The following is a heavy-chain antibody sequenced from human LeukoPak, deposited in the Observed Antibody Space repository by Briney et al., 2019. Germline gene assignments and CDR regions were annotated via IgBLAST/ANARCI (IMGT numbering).Heavy chain of an antibody. CDR3: AKDGYSSSWYGYYYYYYMDV. CDR2: ISSSSSYI. J-gene: IGHJ6*03. D-gene: IGHD6-13*01. V-gene: IGHV3-21*04. Sequence: GGSLRLSCAASGFTFSSYSMNWVRQAPGKGLEWVSSISSSSSYIYYADSVKGRFTISRDNSKNSLYLQMNSLRAEDTALYYCAKDGYSSSWYGYYYYYYMDVWGKGTTVTVSS. CDR1: GFTFSSYS.